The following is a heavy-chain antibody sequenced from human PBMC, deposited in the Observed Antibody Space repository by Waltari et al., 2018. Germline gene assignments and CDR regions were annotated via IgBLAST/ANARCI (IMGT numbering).Heavy chain of an antibody. J-gene: IGHJ3*02. V-gene: IGHV4-39*07. Sequence: QLQLQESGPGLVKPSETLSLTCTVSGGSISSSSYYWGWIRQPPGKGLEWIGSIYYSGSTYHNPSLKSRVTISVDTSKNQFSLKLSSVTAADTAVYYCARGSHQGYANDAFDIWGQGTMVTVSS. D-gene: IGHD5-18*01. CDR3: ARGSHQGYANDAFDI. CDR1: GGSISSSSYY. CDR2: IYYSGST.